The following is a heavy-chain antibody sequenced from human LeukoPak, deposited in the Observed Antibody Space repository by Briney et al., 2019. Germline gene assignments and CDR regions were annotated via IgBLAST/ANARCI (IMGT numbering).Heavy chain of an antibody. D-gene: IGHD1-26*01. J-gene: IGHJ3*02. Sequence: SETLSLTCTVSGGSISSYYWSWIRQPPGKGLEWIGYIYYSGSTNYNPSLKSRVTISVDTSKNQFSLKLSSVTAADTAVYYCARRLNSGSHHDVFDIWGQGTMVTVSS. CDR1: GGSISSYY. CDR3: ARRLNSGSHHDVFDI. CDR2: IYYSGST. V-gene: IGHV4-59*08.